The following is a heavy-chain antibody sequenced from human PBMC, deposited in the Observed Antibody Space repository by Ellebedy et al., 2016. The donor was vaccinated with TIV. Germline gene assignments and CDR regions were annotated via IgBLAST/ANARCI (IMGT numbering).Heavy chain of an antibody. CDR1: GSSFTSYG. J-gene: IGHJ6*02. D-gene: IGHD2-21*01. V-gene: IGHV1-18*01. CDR3: ARDRDAYMASYYYYGMDV. CDR2: INAYNGNT. Sequence: AASVKVSCKASGSSFTSYGISWVRQAPGQGLEWMGWINAYNGNTNIAQKFQGRVTMTRDTSINTAYLELTWLRSDDTAVYFCARDRDAYMASYYYYGMDVWGQGTTVTVSS.